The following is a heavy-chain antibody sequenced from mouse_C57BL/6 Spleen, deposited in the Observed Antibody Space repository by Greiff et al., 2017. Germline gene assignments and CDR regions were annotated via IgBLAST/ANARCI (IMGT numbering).Heavy chain of an antibody. V-gene: IGHV1-72*01. CDR3: APLITTVVAPRFDV. D-gene: IGHD1-1*01. J-gene: IGHJ1*03. Sequence: VQLQQPGAELVKPGASVKLSCKASGYTFTSYWMHWVKQRPGRGLEWIGRIDPSSGGTKYNEKFKSKATLTVDKPSSTAYMQLSSLTSEDSAVYYCAPLITTVVAPRFDVWGTGTTVTVSS. CDR2: IDPSSGGT. CDR1: GYTFTSYW.